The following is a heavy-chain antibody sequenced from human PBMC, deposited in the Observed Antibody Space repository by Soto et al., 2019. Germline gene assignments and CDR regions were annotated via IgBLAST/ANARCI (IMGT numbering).Heavy chain of an antibody. CDR2: INPNSGGT. CDR1: GYTFIGYY. CDR3: ARESLDRDDAFDI. Sequence: ASVKVSCKASGYTFIGYYMHWVRQAPGQGLEWMGWINPNSGGTKSAQKFQGRVTMTRDTSISTAYMELSRLRYDDTAVYYCARESLDRDDAFDIWGQGTMVTVSS. D-gene: IGHD1-1*01. V-gene: IGHV1-2*02. J-gene: IGHJ3*02.